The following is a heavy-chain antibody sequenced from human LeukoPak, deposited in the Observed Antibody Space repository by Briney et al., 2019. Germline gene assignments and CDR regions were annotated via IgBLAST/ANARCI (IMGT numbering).Heavy chain of an antibody. D-gene: IGHD3-10*01. J-gene: IGHJ3*02. CDR1: GDSISNNKYY. CDR2: TNYRGNT. V-gene: IGHV4-39*07. CDR3: SRAPGGYGSGSRGAFDI. Sequence: PSETLSLTCTVAGDSISNNKYYWDWIRDPPGKGLEWIESTNYRGNTYSNPYLKSRVTISIDTSKDHFSLKLSSVTAADTAVYYCSRAPGGYGSGSRGAFDIWGQGAMVTVSS.